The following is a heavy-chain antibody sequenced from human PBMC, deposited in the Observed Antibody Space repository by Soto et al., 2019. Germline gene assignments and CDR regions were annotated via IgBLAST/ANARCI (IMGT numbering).Heavy chain of an antibody. D-gene: IGHD5-18*01. Sequence: GSLRLSCAASGFTFSRYWMNWVRQAPGKGLEWVANIKQDGTEKNYVDSVKGRFTISRDNARNSLYLQMDSLRAEDTAVYFCARGDTPMITGMDSFDIWGQGTMVTVSS. CDR3: ARGDTPMITGMDSFDI. CDR1: GFTFSRYW. J-gene: IGHJ3*02. CDR2: IKQDGTEK. V-gene: IGHV3-7*01.